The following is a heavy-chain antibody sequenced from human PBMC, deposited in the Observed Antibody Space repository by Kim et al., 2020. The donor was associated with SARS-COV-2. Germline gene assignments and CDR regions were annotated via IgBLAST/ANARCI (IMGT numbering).Heavy chain of an antibody. CDR3: ARYGAGNYIDY. Sequence: RTYKYDSLKGQFTVSRDNNKNSLYRQMNSLSPEDTSFYYCARYGAGNYIDYWGQGTLVTVPS. D-gene: IGHD3-10*01. J-gene: IGHJ4*02. V-gene: IGHV3-43*01. CDR2: RT.